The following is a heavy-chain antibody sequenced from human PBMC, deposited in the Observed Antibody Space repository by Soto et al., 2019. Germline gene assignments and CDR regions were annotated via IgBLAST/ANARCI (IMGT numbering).Heavy chain of an antibody. CDR1: GGSISSGGYY. CDR2: IYYSGST. V-gene: IGHV4-31*03. J-gene: IGHJ3*02. Sequence: SETLSLTCTVSGGSISSGGYYWSWIRQHPGKGLEWIGYIYYSGSTYYNPSLKSRVTISIDTSKNQFSLKLSSVTAADTAVYYCATRKYCSGGSCADAFDIWGQGTMVTVS. D-gene: IGHD2-15*01. CDR3: ATRKYCSGGSCADAFDI.